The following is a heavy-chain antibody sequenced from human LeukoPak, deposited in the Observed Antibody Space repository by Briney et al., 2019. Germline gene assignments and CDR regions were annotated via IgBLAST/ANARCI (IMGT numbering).Heavy chain of an antibody. V-gene: IGHV3-33*01. CDR3: ARDRGSGRYPAGDY. Sequence: GGSLRLSCAASGFTFSSYGMHWVRQAPGKGLEWVAVIWYDGSNKYYADSVKGRFTISRDNSKNTLYLQMNSLRAEDTALYYCARDRGSGRYPAGDYWGQGTLVTVSS. J-gene: IGHJ4*02. CDR1: GFTFSSYG. D-gene: IGHD1-26*01. CDR2: IWYDGSNK.